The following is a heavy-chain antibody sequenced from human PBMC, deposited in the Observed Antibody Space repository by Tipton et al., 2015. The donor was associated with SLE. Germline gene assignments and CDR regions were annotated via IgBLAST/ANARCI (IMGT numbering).Heavy chain of an antibody. J-gene: IGHJ4*02. CDR2: IKDRGST. V-gene: IGHV4-34*01. CDR1: GGSFIGYF. Sequence: TLSLTCAVFGGSFYGGSFIGYFWSWIRQGPGKGLGGVGEIKDRGSTYYNPSLKSRVTISVDTSKNQFSLKLRSVTAADTAVYYCARHPYRHPGGRDYWGQGTLVTVSS. CDR3: ARHPYRHPGGRDY. D-gene: IGHD1-26*01.